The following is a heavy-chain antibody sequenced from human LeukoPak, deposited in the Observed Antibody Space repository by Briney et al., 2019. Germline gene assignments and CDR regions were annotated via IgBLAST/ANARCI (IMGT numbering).Heavy chain of an antibody. CDR3: ARLTVGAYYYYYYMDV. Sequence: GESLKISCKGSGYTFTSYWIGWVRQMPGKGLEWMGIIYPSDSDTRYSPSFQGQVTISADKSITTAYLQWSSLKASDTAMYYCARLTVGAYYYYYYMDVWGKGTTVTVSS. V-gene: IGHV5-51*01. CDR2: IYPSDSDT. J-gene: IGHJ6*03. CDR1: GYTFTSYW. D-gene: IGHD1-26*01.